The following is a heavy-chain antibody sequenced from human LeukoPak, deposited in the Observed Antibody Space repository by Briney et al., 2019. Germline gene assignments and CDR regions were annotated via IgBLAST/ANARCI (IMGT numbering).Heavy chain of an antibody. CDR1: GFTFSSYA. V-gene: IGHV3-48*04. J-gene: IGHJ4*02. CDR3: ARHLMVRGNFDY. CDR2: ISNSGSTI. D-gene: IGHD3-10*01. Sequence: GGSLRLSCAASGFTFSSYAMHWVRQAPGKGLEWVSYISNSGSTIYYADSVKGRFTISRDNAKNSLYLQMNSLRAEDTAVYYCARHLMVRGNFDYWGQGTLVTVSS.